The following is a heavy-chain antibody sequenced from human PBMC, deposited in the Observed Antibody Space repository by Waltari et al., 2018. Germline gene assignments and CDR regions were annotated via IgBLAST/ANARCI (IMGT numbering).Heavy chain of an antibody. J-gene: IGHJ4*02. CDR1: GGTFSSYA. CDR2: MNPNSGNT. V-gene: IGHV1-8*02. CDR3: AREGGDGFDY. Sequence: QVQLVQSGAEVKKPGSSVKVSCKASGGTFSSYAISWVRQAPGQGLEWRGWMNPNSGNTGYAQKFQGRVTMTRNTSISTAYMELGSLRSEDTAVYYCAREGGDGFDYWGQGTLVTVSS. D-gene: IGHD2-21*02.